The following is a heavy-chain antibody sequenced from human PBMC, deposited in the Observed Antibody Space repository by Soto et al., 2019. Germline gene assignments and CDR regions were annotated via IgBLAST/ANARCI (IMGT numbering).Heavy chain of an antibody. CDR1: GFTFSSYA. V-gene: IGHV3-23*01. CDR2: ISGSGGST. D-gene: IGHD5-12*01. J-gene: IGHJ4*02. Sequence: GGSLRLSCAASGFTFSSYAMSWVRQAPGKGLEWVSAISGSGGSTYYADSVKGRFTISRDNSKNTLYLQMNSLRAEDTAVYYCAKVDARGYSGYDYFADYWGQGTLVTVSS. CDR3: AKVDARGYSGYDYFADY.